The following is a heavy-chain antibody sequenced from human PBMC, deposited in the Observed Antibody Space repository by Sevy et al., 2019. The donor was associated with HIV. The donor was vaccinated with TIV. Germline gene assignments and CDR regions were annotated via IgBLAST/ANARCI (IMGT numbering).Heavy chain of an antibody. V-gene: IGHV3-15*01. CDR3: TTAPGVTIFGVVKDY. D-gene: IGHD3-3*01. J-gene: IGHJ4*02. CDR2: IKSKTDGGTT. Sequence: GGSLRLSCGASGFTVSDAWMSWVRQAPGKGLEWVGRIKSKTDGGTTDYVAPVKGRFTISSHDSKNTLYLQMNSLKTEDTAVYYCTTAPGVTIFGVVKDYWGQGTLVTVSS. CDR1: GFTVSDAW.